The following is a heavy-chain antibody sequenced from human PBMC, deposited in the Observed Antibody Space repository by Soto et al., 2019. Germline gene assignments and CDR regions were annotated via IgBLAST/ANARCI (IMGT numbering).Heavy chain of an antibody. D-gene: IGHD6-19*01. Sequence: EVQLLDSGGVLVQPGGSLRLSCAASGFTSSSYALSWVRQAPGKGLEWVSGISGDGATTYYTDSVKGRFTISRDSSTNTLYLQMNSLRAEDSAVYYCARDLTSSGRSTYLGYWGQGTLVTVSS. CDR2: ISGDGATT. J-gene: IGHJ4*02. CDR3: ARDLTSSGRSTYLGY. CDR1: GFTSSSYA. V-gene: IGHV3-23*01.